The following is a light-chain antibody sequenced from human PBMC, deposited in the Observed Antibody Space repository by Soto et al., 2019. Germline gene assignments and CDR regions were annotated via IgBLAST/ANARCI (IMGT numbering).Light chain of an antibody. Sequence: QSLLTQPASVSGSPGQSITVSCTGTSDDIGRYNHVSWYQQHPGKAPKLMISEVTNRPSGVSNRFSGSKSGNTASLTISRLQAEDEADYYCASYRTINPYVFGNGTKVTVL. CDR1: SDDIGRYNH. V-gene: IGLV2-14*01. CDR3: ASYRTINPYV. CDR2: EVT. J-gene: IGLJ1*01.